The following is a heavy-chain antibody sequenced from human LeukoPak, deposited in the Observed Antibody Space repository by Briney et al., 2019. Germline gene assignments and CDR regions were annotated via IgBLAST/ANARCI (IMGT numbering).Heavy chain of an antibody. Sequence: SVKVSCKASGGTFSSYAISWVRQAPGQGLEWMGRIIPIFGTANYTQKFQGRVTITTDESTSTAYMELSSLRSEDTAVYYCARDRLDSSGYDYWGQGTLVTVSS. J-gene: IGHJ4*02. D-gene: IGHD3-22*01. CDR2: IIPIFGTA. V-gene: IGHV1-69*05. CDR3: ARDRLDSSGYDY. CDR1: GGTFSSYA.